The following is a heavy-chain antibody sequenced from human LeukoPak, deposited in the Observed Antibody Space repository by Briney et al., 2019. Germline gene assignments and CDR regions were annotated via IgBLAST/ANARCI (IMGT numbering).Heavy chain of an antibody. V-gene: IGHV3-66*01. J-gene: IGHJ3*02. D-gene: IGHD2-21*02. Sequence: GGSLRLSCAASGFTVSSNYMSWVRQAPGKGLEWVSVIYSGGSTYYADSVKGRFTISRDNSKNTLYLQMNSLRAEDTAVYYCARSVTAIEAFDIWGQGTMVTVSS. CDR1: GFTVSSNY. CDR3: ARSVTAIEAFDI. CDR2: IYSGGST.